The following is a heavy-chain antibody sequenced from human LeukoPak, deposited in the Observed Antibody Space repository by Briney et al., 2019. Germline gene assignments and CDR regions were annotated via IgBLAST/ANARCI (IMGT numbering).Heavy chain of an antibody. Sequence: GASVKVSCKASGYTFTSYGISWVRQAPGQGLEWMGWISAYNGNTNYAQKLQGRVTMTTDTSTSTAYMELRSLRSDDTAVYYCARIAYYHFWSGSHAHCDYWGQGTLVTVSS. CDR1: GYTFTSYG. D-gene: IGHD3-3*01. J-gene: IGHJ4*02. CDR3: ARIAYYHFWSGSHAHCDY. CDR2: ISAYNGNT. V-gene: IGHV1-18*01.